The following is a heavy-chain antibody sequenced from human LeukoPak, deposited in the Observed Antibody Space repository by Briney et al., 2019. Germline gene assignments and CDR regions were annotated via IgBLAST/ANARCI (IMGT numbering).Heavy chain of an antibody. CDR3: ARDFDQYSGRFGGFGHDF. D-gene: IGHD1-26*01. Sequence: ASVKVSCKASGYTFTSYGINWVRQAPRQGLEWMGWISAYNGNTNCAQRLQGRVTMTTDTSTSTAYMELRSLRSDDTAVYYCARDFDQYSGRFGGFGHDFWGQGTLVTVSS. CDR1: GYTFTSYG. V-gene: IGHV1-18*01. J-gene: IGHJ4*02. CDR2: ISAYNGNT.